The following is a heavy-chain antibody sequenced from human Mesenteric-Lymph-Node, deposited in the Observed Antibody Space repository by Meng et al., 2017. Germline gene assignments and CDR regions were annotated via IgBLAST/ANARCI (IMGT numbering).Heavy chain of an antibody. D-gene: IGHD3-10*01. J-gene: IGHJ4*02. CDR3: ARDLGGSGSWGYFDY. CDR2: ISYDGSNK. V-gene: IGHV3-30*01. Sequence: GESLKISCAASGFTFSSYAMHWVRQAPGKGLEWVAVISYDGSNKYYADSVKGRFTISRDNSKNTLYLQMNSLRAEDTAVYYCARDLGGSGSWGYFDYWGQGTLVTSPQ. CDR1: GFTFSSYA.